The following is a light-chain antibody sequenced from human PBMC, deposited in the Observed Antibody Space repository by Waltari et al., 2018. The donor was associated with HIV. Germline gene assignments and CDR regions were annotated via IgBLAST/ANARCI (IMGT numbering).Light chain of an antibody. CDR3: QRYGRSRT. Sequence: IVLTQSPGTLSLSPGEKATLSCRASQSVSSTSLAWYQQKPGQSPRLLIYSASTRANGIPDRFSGSGSGTDFSLTISRPEPEDFAVYYCQRYGRSRTFGQGTKVEIK. CDR1: QSVSSTS. J-gene: IGKJ1*01. CDR2: SAS. V-gene: IGKV3-20*01.